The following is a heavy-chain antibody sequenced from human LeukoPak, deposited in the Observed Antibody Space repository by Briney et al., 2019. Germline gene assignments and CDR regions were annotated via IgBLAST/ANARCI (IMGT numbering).Heavy chain of an antibody. CDR2: ISYSGSS. J-gene: IGHJ2*01. CDR3: ARYSLVASGWHFDL. Sequence: SETLSLTCTVSGGSFSSVSYYWTWIRQPPGKGLEWIGYISYSGSSNYNPSLKSRVTMSVDTSKNQFSLKLTSVTAADAAVYYCARYSLVASGWHFDLWGRGTLVTVSS. V-gene: IGHV4-61*01. CDR1: GGSFSSVSYY. D-gene: IGHD5-12*01.